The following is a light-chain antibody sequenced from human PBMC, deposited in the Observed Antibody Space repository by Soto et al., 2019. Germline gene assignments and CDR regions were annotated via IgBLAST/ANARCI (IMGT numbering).Light chain of an antibody. CDR1: QSVNSTS. V-gene: IGKV3-20*01. Sequence: EIVLTQSPGTLSLSPGERATLSCRASQSVNSTSLAWYQQKPGQAPRLLIHGASSRATGIPDRFSGSGSGTDFPLTISRLEAEDFSVYFCQRYYDSLWTFGQGTKVEIK. CDR3: QRYYDSLWT. CDR2: GAS. J-gene: IGKJ1*01.